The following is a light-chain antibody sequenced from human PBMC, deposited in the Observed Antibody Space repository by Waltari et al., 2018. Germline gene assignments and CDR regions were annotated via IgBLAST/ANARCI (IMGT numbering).Light chain of an antibody. CDR1: QDSSSS. J-gene: IGKJ3*01. V-gene: IGKV1-9*01. CDR2: AAS. CDR3: QQVNNYPFT. Sequence: DIQLTQSPSFLSASVGDRVTITCRASQDSSSSLAWYQQKPGRAPKLLIYAASTLQSGVPSRLSGSGSGTEFTLTISSLQPEDFVTYYCQQVNNYPFTFGPGTILDVK.